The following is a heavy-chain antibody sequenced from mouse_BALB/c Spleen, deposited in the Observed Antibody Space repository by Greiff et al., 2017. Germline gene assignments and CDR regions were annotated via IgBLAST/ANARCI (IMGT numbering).Heavy chain of an antibody. Sequence: EVQLVESGPELMKPGASVKISCKASGYSFTSYYMHWVKQSHGKSLEWIGYIDPFNGGTSYNQKFKGKATLTVDKSSSTAYMHLSSLTSEDSAVYYCARYRIHWYFDVWGAGTTVTVSS. V-gene: IGHV1S135*01. CDR3: ARYRIHWYFDV. CDR2: IDPFNGGT. J-gene: IGHJ1*01. CDR1: GYSFTSYY.